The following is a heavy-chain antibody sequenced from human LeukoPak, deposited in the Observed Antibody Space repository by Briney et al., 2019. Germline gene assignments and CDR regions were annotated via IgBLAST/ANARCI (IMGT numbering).Heavy chain of an antibody. J-gene: IGHJ4*02. CDR2: INHSGST. Sequence: SETLSLTCAVYGGSFSGYYWSWIRQPPGKGLEWIGKINHSGSTNYNPSLKSRVTISVDTSKNQFSLKLSSVTAADTAVYYCARIALSAGTLSFDYWGQGTLVTVSS. CDR3: ARIALSAGTLSFDY. CDR1: GGSFSGYY. V-gene: IGHV4-34*01. D-gene: IGHD6-19*01.